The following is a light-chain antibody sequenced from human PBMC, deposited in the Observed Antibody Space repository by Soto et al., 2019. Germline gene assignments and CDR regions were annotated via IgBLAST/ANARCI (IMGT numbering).Light chain of an antibody. V-gene: IGLV1-40*01. J-gene: IGLJ3*02. Sequence: QSVLTQPPSVSGAPGQRVTISCTGSSSNIGTGHDVHWYQQLPGIAPKLLISGNNNRPSGVPDRFSGSQSGNTASLTISGLQAEDEADYYCCSYAGSYTYWVFGGGTKLTVL. CDR3: CSYAGSYTYWV. CDR1: SSNIGTGHD. CDR2: GNN.